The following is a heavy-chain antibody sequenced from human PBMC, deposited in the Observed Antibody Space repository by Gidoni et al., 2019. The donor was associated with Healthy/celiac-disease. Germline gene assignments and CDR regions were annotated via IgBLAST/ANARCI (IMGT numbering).Heavy chain of an antibody. CDR2: IKSKTDGGTT. Sequence: EVQMVESGGGLVKPGGSRRLPCAASGFTLCNAWMSLVRQAPWKGLEWVGRIKSKTDGGTTDYAAPVKGRFTISRDDSKNTLYLQMNSLKTEDTAVYYCTTDQEHYIVVVPAADYWGQGTLVTVSA. D-gene: IGHD2-2*01. V-gene: IGHV3-15*01. CDR3: TTDQEHYIVVVPAADY. CDR1: GFTLCNAW. J-gene: IGHJ4*02.